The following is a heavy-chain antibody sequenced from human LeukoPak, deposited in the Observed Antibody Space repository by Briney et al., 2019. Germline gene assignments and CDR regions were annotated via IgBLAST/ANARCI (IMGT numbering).Heavy chain of an antibody. CDR2: INPNSGGT. V-gene: IGHV1-2*02. J-gene: IGHJ3*02. CDR1: GYTFTGYY. D-gene: IGHD1-26*01. CDR3: ARASGRYSDAFDI. Sequence: GASVKVSCKASGYTFTGYYVHWVRQAPGQGLEWMGWINPNSGGTNYAQNFQGRVTMTRDTSISTAYMELSRLRSDDTALYYCARASGRYSDAFDIWGQGTMVTVSS.